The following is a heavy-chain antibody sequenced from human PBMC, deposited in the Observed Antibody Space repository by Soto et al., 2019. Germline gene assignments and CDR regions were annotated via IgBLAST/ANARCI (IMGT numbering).Heavy chain of an antibody. Sequence: PGGSLRLSCAGSGFTFSRYAMNWVRQAPGKGLEWVSIISSRGDRTSYAESVKGGFTISRDDSTNKLFLHMNSPGAEDTAVYYCAKETGYSDGFQPNALDVWGQGTTVTVSS. J-gene: IGHJ6*02. CDR1: GFTFSRYA. CDR3: AKETGYSDGFQPNALDV. D-gene: IGHD5-18*01. CDR2: ISSRGDRT. V-gene: IGHV3-23*01.